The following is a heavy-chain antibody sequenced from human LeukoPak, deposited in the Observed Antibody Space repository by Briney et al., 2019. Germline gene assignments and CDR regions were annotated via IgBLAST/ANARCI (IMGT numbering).Heavy chain of an antibody. Sequence: PGGSLRLSCAASGFTFSDYYMTWIRQAPGKGLEWVSYISSSGSTIYYADSVKGRFTISRDNAKNSLYLQMNSLRAEDTAVYYCARVMSYRYYYYYMDVWGKGTTVTISS. D-gene: IGHD3-16*02. J-gene: IGHJ6*03. V-gene: IGHV3-11*01. CDR3: ARVMSYRYYYYYMDV. CDR1: GFTFSDYY. CDR2: ISSSGSTI.